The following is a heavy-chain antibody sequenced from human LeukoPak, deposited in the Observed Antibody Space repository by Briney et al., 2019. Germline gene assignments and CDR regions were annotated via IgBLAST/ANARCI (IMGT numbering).Heavy chain of an antibody. J-gene: IGHJ4*02. D-gene: IGHD3-10*01. V-gene: IGHV4-38-2*01. Sequence: SETLSLTCAVSGYSISSGYYWGWIRQPPGKGLEWIGSIYHSGSTYYNPSLKSRVTISADTSKNQFSLKLSSVTAADTAVYYCARFGVRGVKIDYWGQGTLVTVSS. CDR1: GYSISSGYY. CDR2: IYHSGST. CDR3: ARFGVRGVKIDY.